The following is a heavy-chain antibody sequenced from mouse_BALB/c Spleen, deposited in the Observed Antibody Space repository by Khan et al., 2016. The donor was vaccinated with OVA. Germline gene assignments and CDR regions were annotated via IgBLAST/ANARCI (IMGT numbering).Heavy chain of an antibody. CDR3: ARGYYGDPFAY. CDR1: GFTFSDYY. J-gene: IGHJ3*01. CDR2: ISDGGSYP. V-gene: IGHV5-4*02. D-gene: IGHD2-13*01. Sequence: EVELVESGGGLVKPGGSLKLSCAASGFTFSDYYMYWVRQTPEKRLEWVATISDGGSYPYYPDSVKGRFTISRDDAKNNLYLQMSSLKSEDTAMYYCARGYYGDPFAYWGQGTLVTISA.